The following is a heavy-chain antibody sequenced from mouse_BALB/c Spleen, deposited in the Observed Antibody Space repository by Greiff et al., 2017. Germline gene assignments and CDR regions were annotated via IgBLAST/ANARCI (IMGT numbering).Heavy chain of an antibody. CDR2: IYPGSGST. D-gene: IGHD2-1*01. CDR3: ARGGIYYGNYSYAMDY. V-gene: IGHV1-55*01. Sequence: QVQLQQPGAELVKPGTSVKLSCKASGYNFTSYWINWVKLRPGQGLEWIGDIYPGSGSTNYNEKFKSKATLTVDTSSSTAYMQLSSLASEDSALYYCARGGIYYGNYSYAMDYWGQGTSVTVSS. J-gene: IGHJ4*01. CDR1: GYNFTSYW.